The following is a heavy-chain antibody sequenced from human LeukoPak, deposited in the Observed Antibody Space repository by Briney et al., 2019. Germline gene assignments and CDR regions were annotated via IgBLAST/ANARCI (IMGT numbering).Heavy chain of an antibody. D-gene: IGHD3-10*01. J-gene: IGHJ6*03. CDR3: ARRFGRKFGERFYYYHYMDV. CDR1: SASITSSPYF. Sequence: SETLSLTCTVSSASITSSPYFWGWIRQSRGKGLEWIGSISYSGTTYYNPSLKSRVTISVDTSKNQFSLRLTSVTAADTAVYYCARRFGRKFGERFYYYHYMDVWGKGTTVTISS. CDR2: ISYSGTT. V-gene: IGHV4-39*07.